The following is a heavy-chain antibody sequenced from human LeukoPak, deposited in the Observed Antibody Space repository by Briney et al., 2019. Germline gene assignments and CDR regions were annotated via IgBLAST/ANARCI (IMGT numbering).Heavy chain of an antibody. D-gene: IGHD1-26*01. CDR2: IYPGDSDT. CDR3: ARGPTYSYYYYGMDV. Sequence: GESLKISCKGSGYSFTSYWIGWVRQMPGKGLEWMGIIYPGDSDTRYSPSFQGQVTISADKSISTAYLQWSSLKASDTAMYYCARGPTYSYYYYGMDVWGQGTTVTVPS. V-gene: IGHV5-51*01. J-gene: IGHJ6*02. CDR1: GYSFTSYW.